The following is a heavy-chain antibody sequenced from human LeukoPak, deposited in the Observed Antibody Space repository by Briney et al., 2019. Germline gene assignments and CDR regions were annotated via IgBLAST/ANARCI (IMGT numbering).Heavy chain of an antibody. D-gene: IGHD2-15*01. CDR2: IYPADSTA. V-gene: IGHV5-51*01. Sequence: GESLKISCKASGYSFTTYWIGWVRQVPGKGLEWVGIIYPADSTAKYSPSFQGQVTISVDKSISTAYLQWSRLEASDTAMYYCARLRYCSGGSCRYYGMDVWGQGTTVTVSS. CDR3: ARLRYCSGGSCRYYGMDV. CDR1: GYSFTTYW. J-gene: IGHJ6*02.